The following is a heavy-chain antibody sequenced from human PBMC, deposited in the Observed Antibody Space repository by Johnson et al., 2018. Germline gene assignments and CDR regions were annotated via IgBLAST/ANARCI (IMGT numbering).Heavy chain of an antibody. Sequence: QVQLQESGPGLVRPSETLSLTCTVSGDSISPYSWTWIRQPPGKRLEWIGYIYYSGNTNYNPSLKSRVTISVDTSRNQFSLSMSSLTAADTAVYYCAKVGGSGYFDYWGQGTLVTVSA. V-gene: IGHV4-59*01. CDR1: GDSISPYS. CDR2: IYYSGNT. J-gene: IGHJ4*02. D-gene: IGHD6-25*01. CDR3: AKVGGSGYFDY.